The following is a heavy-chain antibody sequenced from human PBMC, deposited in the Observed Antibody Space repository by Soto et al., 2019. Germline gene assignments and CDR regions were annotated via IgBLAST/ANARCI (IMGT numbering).Heavy chain of an antibody. Sequence: GGSLRLSCAASGFTFSSYWMSWVRQAPGKGLEWVANIKQDGSEKYYVDSVKGRFTISRDNAKNSLYLQMNSLRAEDTAVYYCATAGYSGYDPLDYWGQGTLVTISS. CDR1: GFTFSSYW. CDR3: ATAGYSGYDPLDY. CDR2: IKQDGSEK. D-gene: IGHD5-12*01. J-gene: IGHJ4*02. V-gene: IGHV3-7*01.